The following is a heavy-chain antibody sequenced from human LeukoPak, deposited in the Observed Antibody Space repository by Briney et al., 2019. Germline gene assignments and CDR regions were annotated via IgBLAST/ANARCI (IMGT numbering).Heavy chain of an antibody. Sequence: GGSLRLSCAVSGITLSNYGMSWVRQAPGKGLEWVAGISDCGGRTNYADSVKGQFTISRDNSKNTLYLQMNSLRAEGTAVYYCAKDLFTATYWGQGTLVTVSS. CDR3: AKDLFTATY. J-gene: IGHJ4*02. D-gene: IGHD2-21*01. CDR1: GITLSNYG. CDR2: ISDCGGRT. V-gene: IGHV3-23*01.